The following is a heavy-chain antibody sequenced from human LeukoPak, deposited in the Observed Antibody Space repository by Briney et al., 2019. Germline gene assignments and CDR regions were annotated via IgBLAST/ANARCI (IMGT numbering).Heavy chain of an antibody. J-gene: IGHJ4*02. CDR2: ISAYNGNT. D-gene: IGHD5-18*01. CDR3: ASDKAGYSYGSPFDY. Sequence: GASVKVSCKASGYTFTSYGISWVRQAPGQGLEWMGWISAYNGNTNYAQKLQGRVTMTTDTSTSTAYMELRSLRFDDTAVYYCASDKAGYSYGSPFDYWGQGTLVTVSS. V-gene: IGHV1-18*01. CDR1: GYTFTSYG.